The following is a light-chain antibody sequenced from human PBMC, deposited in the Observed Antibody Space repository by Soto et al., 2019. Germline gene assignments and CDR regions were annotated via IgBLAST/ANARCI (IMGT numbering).Light chain of an antibody. Sequence: DIQLTQSPSFLSASVGDRVTITCRASQGISRYLAWYQQRQGKAPELLIYAASTLQSGVPSRFSGSGSGTEFTLTISSLQPEDFATYYCQQLNSYPYTFGQGTTLEIK. V-gene: IGKV1-9*01. CDR1: QGISRY. CDR3: QQLNSYPYT. J-gene: IGKJ2*01. CDR2: AAS.